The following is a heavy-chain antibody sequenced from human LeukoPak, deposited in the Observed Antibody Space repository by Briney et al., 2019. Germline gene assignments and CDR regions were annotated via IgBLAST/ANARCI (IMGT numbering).Heavy chain of an antibody. V-gene: IGHV1-69*05. CDR1: GGTFSSYA. CDR2: IIPIFGTA. CDR3: ARYYGDYADAFDI. Sequence: SVKVSCKASGGTFSSYAISWVRQAPGQGLEWMGGIIPIFGTANYAQKLQGRVTMTTDTSTSTAYMELRSLRSDDTAVYYCARYYGDYADAFDIWGQGTMVTVSS. J-gene: IGHJ3*02. D-gene: IGHD4-17*01.